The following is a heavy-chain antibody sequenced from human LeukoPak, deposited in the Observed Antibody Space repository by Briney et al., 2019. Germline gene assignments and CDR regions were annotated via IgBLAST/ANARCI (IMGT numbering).Heavy chain of an antibody. V-gene: IGHV4-61*02. CDR1: GGSISSGSYY. J-gene: IGHJ4*02. D-gene: IGHD1-26*01. CDR2: IYTSGST. Sequence: PSQTLSLTCTVSGGSISSGSYYWSWIRQPAGKGLEWIGRIYTSGSTNYNPSLKSRVTISVDTSKNQFSLKLSSVTAADTAVYYCARDSGSYGWGQGTLVTVSS. CDR3: ARDSGSYG.